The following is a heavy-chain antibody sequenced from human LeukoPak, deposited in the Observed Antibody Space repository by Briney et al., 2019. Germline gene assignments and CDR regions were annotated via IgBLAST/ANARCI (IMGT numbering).Heavy chain of an antibody. D-gene: IGHD1-26*01. CDR1: GFTVSSNY. V-gene: IGHV3-66*01. Sequence: GGSLRLSCAASGFTVSSNYMSWVRQAPGKGLEWGSVIYSGGSTYYADSVKGRFTISRDNSKNTLYLQMNSLRAEDTAVYYCARGIVGALDAFDIWGQGTMVTVSS. CDR3: ARGIVGALDAFDI. J-gene: IGHJ3*02. CDR2: IYSGGST.